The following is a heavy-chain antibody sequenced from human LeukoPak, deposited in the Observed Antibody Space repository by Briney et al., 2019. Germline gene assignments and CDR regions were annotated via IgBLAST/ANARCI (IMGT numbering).Heavy chain of an antibody. CDR2: IGGSGGAI. CDR1: GFTFSRYA. Sequence: GGSLGLSCGASGFTFSRYAMSWVRQAPGKGLQWVSEIGGSGGAIYYADSVKGRFTISRDNAKNMLYLQLNSLRVEDTAVYYCARDQLYCSGGYCYKDYWGQGTLVTVSS. CDR3: ARDQLYCSGGYCYKDY. V-gene: IGHV3-23*01. D-gene: IGHD2-15*01. J-gene: IGHJ4*02.